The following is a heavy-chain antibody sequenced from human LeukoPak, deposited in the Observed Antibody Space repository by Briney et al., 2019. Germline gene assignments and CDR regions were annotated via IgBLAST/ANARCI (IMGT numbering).Heavy chain of an antibody. D-gene: IGHD3-22*01. CDR3: AKDRAWDYYDSSGYDY. CDR1: GFTFSSYV. J-gene: IGHJ4*02. Sequence: PGGSLRLSCAASGFTFSSYVMSWVRQTPGKGLEWVSYISASGATTYFADSVKGRFTISRDNSKNTLYLQMNSLRAEDTAVYYCAKDRAWDYYDSSGYDYWGQGTLVTVSS. V-gene: IGHV3-23*01. CDR2: ISASGATT.